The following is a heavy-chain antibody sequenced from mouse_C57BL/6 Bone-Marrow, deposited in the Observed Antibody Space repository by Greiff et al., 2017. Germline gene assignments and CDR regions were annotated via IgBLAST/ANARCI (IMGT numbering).Heavy chain of an antibody. Sequence: EVKLLESGPELVKPGASVKISCKASGYSFTGYYMNWVKQSPEKSLEWIGEINPSTGGTTYNQKFKAKATLTVDKSSSTAYMQLKSLTSEDSAVYYCARWGNYYGSSPYAMDYWGQGTSVTVSS. CDR3: ARWGNYYGSSPYAMDY. V-gene: IGHV1-42*01. CDR1: GYSFTGYY. J-gene: IGHJ4*01. D-gene: IGHD1-1*01. CDR2: INPSTGGT.